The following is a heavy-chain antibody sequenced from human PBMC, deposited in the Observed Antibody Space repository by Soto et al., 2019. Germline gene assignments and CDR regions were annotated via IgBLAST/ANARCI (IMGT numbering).Heavy chain of an antibody. CDR2: INAGNGNT. CDR1: EYTFTNYA. J-gene: IGHJ4*02. D-gene: IGHD2-15*01. V-gene: IGHV1-3*01. CDR3: ARGPGGPDGPGDY. Sequence: QVQLGQSGAEVKKPGASVKVSFKASEYTFTNYAMHWVRQAPGQRLEWKGWINAGNGNTKYSQKFQGRVTITRDTSASTAYMDLSSLRSEDTAVYYCARGPGGPDGPGDYWGQGTLVTVSS.